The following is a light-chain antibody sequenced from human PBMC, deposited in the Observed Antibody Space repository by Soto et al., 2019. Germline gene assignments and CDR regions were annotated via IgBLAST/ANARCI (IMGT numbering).Light chain of an antibody. V-gene: IGKV3-20*01. CDR1: QSFSNNY. CDR2: GAS. CDR3: QHYGTSTT. Sequence: EIGLTQSPGTLSLSPGERATLSCRASQSFSNNYLARYQQKPGQAPRLLIYGASGRATGIPDRFSGSGSGTGFTLTISRLEPEDFAVYYCQHYGTSTTFGQGTKVEIK. J-gene: IGKJ1*01.